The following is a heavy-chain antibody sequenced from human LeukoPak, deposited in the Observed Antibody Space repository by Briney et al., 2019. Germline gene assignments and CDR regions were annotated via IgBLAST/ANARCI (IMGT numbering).Heavy chain of an antibody. D-gene: IGHD3-22*01. J-gene: IGHJ4*02. CDR1: GFTFSLYW. CDR3: AREVSEGFDF. CDR2: FGTRSTSI. V-gene: IGHV3-21*01. Sequence: PGGSLRLSCAASGFTFSLYWMNWVRRAPGKGLEWVSSFGTRSTSIYHAGSVKGRFAISRDNAKNSLYLQMNSLRAEDTAVYYCAREVSEGFDFWGQGTLVTVSS.